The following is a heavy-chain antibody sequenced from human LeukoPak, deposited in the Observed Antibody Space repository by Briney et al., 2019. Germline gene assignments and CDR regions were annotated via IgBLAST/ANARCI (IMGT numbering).Heavy chain of an antibody. J-gene: IGHJ4*02. Sequence: GRSLRLSCAASGFTFDDYAMHWVRQAPGKGLEWVSGISWNSGSIGYADSVKGRFTISRDNAKNSLYLQMNSLRAEDTALYYCAKGRYSTSVGYFDYWGQGTLVTVSS. CDR3: AKGRYSTSVGYFDY. CDR2: ISWNSGSI. D-gene: IGHD6-6*01. V-gene: IGHV3-9*01. CDR1: GFTFDDYA.